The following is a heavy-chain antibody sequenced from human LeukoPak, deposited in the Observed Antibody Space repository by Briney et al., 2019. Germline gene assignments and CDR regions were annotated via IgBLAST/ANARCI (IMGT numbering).Heavy chain of an antibody. CDR3: ARQGRYYYYGMDV. J-gene: IGHJ6*02. CDR1: GGSISSYY. Sequence: SETLSLTCTVSGGSISSYYWSWIRQPPGKGLEWIGYIYYSGSTYYNPSLKRRVTISVDTSKNQFSLKLSSVTAADTAVYYCARQGRYYYYGMDVWGQGTTVTVSS. CDR2: IYYSGST. V-gene: IGHV4-59*08.